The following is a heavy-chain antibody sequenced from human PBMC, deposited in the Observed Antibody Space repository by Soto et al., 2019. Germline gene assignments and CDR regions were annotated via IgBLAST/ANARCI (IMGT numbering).Heavy chain of an antibody. V-gene: IGHV4-34*01. Sequence: PSETLSLTCAVYGGSFSGYYWSWIRQPPGKGLEWIGEINHSGSTNYNPSLKSRVTISVDTSKNQFSLKLSSVTAADTAVYYCARGQPYCTNGVCYVYFDYWGQGTLVPVSS. CDR1: GGSFSGYY. D-gene: IGHD2-8*01. J-gene: IGHJ4*02. CDR2: INHSGST. CDR3: ARGQPYCTNGVCYVYFDY.